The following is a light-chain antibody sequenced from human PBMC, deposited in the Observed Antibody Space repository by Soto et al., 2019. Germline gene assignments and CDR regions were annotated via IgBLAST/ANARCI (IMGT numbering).Light chain of an antibody. Sequence: DIVMTQSPDSLAVSLGERATINCKSSQSILYSSNNKHSLAWYQQKPGQPPQLLIYLASTRESGVPDRFSGSGSGTDFPLTISSLQAEDGGVYYCQQYYDTPYTFGQGTKLEIK. CDR3: QQYYDTPYT. CDR1: QSILYSSNNKHS. J-gene: IGKJ2*01. V-gene: IGKV4-1*01. CDR2: LAS.